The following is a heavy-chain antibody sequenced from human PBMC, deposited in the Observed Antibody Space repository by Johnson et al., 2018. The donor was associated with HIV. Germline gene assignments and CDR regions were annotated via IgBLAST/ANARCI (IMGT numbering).Heavy chain of an antibody. J-gene: IGHJ3*02. Sequence: VQLVESGGGLVQPGGSLRLSCAASGFRFDDYGMSWVRQAPGKGLEWVSGIDWNGGRQGYVDSVKGRFTISRDNSKNTLYVQMNSLRDEDTAVYYCAMERMGGFDIWGQGTMVTVSS. V-gene: IGHV3-20*04. CDR1: GFRFDDYG. CDR3: AMERMGGFDI. D-gene: IGHD1-26*01. CDR2: IDWNGGRQ.